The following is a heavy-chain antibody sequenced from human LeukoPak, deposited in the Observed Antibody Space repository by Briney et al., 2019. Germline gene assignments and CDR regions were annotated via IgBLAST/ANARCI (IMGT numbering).Heavy chain of an antibody. D-gene: IGHD3-10*01. CDR2: IRYDGSNK. V-gene: IGHV3-30*02. J-gene: IGHJ4*02. CDR3: AKDPTRWFGELLQGDYFDY. CDR1: GFTFSSYG. Sequence: GGSLRLSCAASGFTFSSYGMHWVRQAPGKGLEWVAFIRYDGSNKYYADSVKGRFTISRDNSKNTLYLQMNSLRAEDTAVYYCAKDPTRWFGELLQGDYFDYWGQGTLVTVSS.